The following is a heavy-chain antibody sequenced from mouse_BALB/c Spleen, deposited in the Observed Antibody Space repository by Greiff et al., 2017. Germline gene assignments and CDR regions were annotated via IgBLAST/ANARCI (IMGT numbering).Heavy chain of an antibody. CDR2: IWAGGST. J-gene: IGHJ3*01. Sequence: QVQLKESGPGLVAPSQSLSITCTVSGFSLTSYGVHWVRQPPGKGLEWLGVIWAGGSTNYNSALMSRLSISKDNSKSQVFLKMNSLQTDDTAMYYCARDRTLGKGAWFAYWGQGTLVTVSA. CDR3: ARDRTLGKGAWFAY. D-gene: IGHD4-1*01. CDR1: GFSLTSYG. V-gene: IGHV2-9*02.